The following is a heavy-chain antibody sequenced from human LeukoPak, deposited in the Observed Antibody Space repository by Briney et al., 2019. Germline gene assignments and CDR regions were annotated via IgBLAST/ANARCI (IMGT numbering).Heavy chain of an antibody. CDR3: ARALGHYYYYGMDV. CDR2: INHSGST. D-gene: IGHD7-27*01. V-gene: IGHV4-34*01. Sequence: SETLSLTCAVSGGSFSGYYWSWIRQPPGKGLEWIGEINHSGSTNYNPSLKSRVTISVDTSKNQLSLKLSSVTAADTAVYYCARALGHYYYYGMDVWGQGTTVTVSS. CDR1: GGSFSGYY. J-gene: IGHJ6*02.